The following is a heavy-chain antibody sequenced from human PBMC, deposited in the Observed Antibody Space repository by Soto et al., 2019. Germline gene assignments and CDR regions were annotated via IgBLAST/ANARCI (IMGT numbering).Heavy chain of an antibody. D-gene: IGHD6-19*01. CDR3: ARDRYSSGWYDLDY. CDR2: VWYDGSNK. J-gene: IGHJ4*02. CDR1: GLTFSSYV. V-gene: IGHV3-33*01. Sequence: QVQLVESGGGVVQPGRALRLSCAASGLTFSSYVMHWVRQAPGKGLEWVAVVWYDGSNKYYADSVKGRFTISRDNSKNTLYLQMNSLRAEDTAVYYCARDRYSSGWYDLDYWGQGTLVTVSS.